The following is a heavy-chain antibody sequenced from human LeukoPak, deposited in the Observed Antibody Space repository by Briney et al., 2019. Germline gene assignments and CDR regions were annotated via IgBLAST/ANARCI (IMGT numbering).Heavy chain of an antibody. V-gene: IGHV4-34*01. CDR3: ARAPALYSSSSRPWYDY. CDR2: INHSGST. J-gene: IGHJ4*02. Sequence: SETLSLTCAVYGGSFSGYYWSWIRQPPGKGLEWIGEINHSGSTNYNPSLKSRVTISVDTSKNQFSLKLSSVTAADTAVYYCARAPALYSSSSRPWYDYWGQGTLVTVSS. CDR1: GGSFSGYY. D-gene: IGHD6-6*01.